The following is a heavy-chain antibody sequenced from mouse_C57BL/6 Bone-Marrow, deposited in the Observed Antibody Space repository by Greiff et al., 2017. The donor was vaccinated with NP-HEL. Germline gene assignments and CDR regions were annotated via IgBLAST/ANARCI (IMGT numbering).Heavy chain of an antibody. CDR1: GYSITSGYD. D-gene: IGHD1-1*01. J-gene: IGHJ3*01. CDR2: ISYSGST. Sequence: EVKLVESGPGMVKPSQSLSLTCTVTGYSITSGYDWHWIRHFPGNKLEWMGYISYSGSTNYNPSLKSRISITHDTSKNHFFLKLNSVTTEDTATYYCARGGYYYGSSSWFAYWGQGTLVTVSA. CDR3: ARGGYYYGSSSWFAY. V-gene: IGHV3-1*01.